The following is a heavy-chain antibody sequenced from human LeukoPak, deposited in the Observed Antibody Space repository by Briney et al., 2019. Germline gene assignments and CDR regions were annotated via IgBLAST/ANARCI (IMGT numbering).Heavy chain of an antibody. J-gene: IGHJ4*02. CDR3: ARGAVFSGYFYPFDY. CDR1: GGSISSGSYY. Sequence: SETLSLTCTVSGGSISSGSYYWSWIRQPAGKGLEWIGRIYTSGSTNYNPSLKSRVTISVDTSKNQFSLKLSSVTAADTAVYYCARGAVFSGYFYPFDYWGQGTLVTVSS. D-gene: IGHD3-22*01. V-gene: IGHV4-61*02. CDR2: IYTSGST.